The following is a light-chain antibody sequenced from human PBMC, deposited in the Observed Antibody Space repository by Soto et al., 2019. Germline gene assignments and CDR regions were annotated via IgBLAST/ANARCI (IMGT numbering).Light chain of an antibody. CDR3: QQYGGSPRT. J-gene: IGKJ1*01. CDR2: GAS. CDR1: QSVSSNY. V-gene: IGKV3-20*01. Sequence: EIVLTQSPGTLSLSPGERATLSCRASQSVSSNYLAWYHQKSGQAPRLLIYGASSRATVIPDRFSGSVSGTDFTLTISRLEPEDFAVYYCQQYGGSPRTFGQGTKVEIK.